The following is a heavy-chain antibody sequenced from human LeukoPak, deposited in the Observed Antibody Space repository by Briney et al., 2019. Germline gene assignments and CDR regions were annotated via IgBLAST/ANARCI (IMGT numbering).Heavy chain of an antibody. D-gene: IGHD2-2*01. CDR2: INHSGST. CDR1: GGSFSGYY. V-gene: IGHV4-34*01. CDR3: ARARPLLGYCSSTSCYEDYMDV. Sequence: SETLSLTCTVYGGSFSGYYWSWIRQPPGKGLEWIGEINHSGSTNYNPSLKSRVTISVDTSKNQFSLKLSSVTAADTAVYYCARARPLLGYCSSTSCYEDYMDVWGKGTTVTVSS. J-gene: IGHJ6*03.